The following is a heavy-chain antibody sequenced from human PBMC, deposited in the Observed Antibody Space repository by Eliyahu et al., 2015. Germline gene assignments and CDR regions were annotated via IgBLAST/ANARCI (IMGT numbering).Heavy chain of an antibody. Sequence: QVQLVQSGSELKKPGASVKVSCKASGYTFTTYAMNWLRQAPGQGLEWIGWINTKPGDPWYAXGFTGXFLFSLDTSVTTAFLEISGLXTEDSAVYYCARGGESCSGGSCYSFGFDYWGQGTLVTVSS. CDR1: GYTFTTYA. D-gene: IGHD2-15*01. J-gene: IGHJ4*02. CDR2: INTKPGDP. CDR3: ARGGESCSGGSCYSFGFDY. V-gene: IGHV7-4-1*02.